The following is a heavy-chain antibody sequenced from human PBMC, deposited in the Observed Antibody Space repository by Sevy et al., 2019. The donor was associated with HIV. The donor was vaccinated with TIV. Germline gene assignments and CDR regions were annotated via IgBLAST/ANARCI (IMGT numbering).Heavy chain of an antibody. CDR1: GGSINNKAYY. Sequence: SETLSLTCTVSGGSINNKAYYWAWIRQPPGKGLEWIGSMSYSGNSHYNPSLNCRVTISLDTSKNTFSLRLTFVTAADTSVYYCARRLAAAGGGNEYFQPWGQGTLVTVSS. CDR3: ARRLAAAGGGNEYFQP. J-gene: IGHJ1*01. CDR2: MSYSGNS. V-gene: IGHV4-39*01. D-gene: IGHD6-13*01.